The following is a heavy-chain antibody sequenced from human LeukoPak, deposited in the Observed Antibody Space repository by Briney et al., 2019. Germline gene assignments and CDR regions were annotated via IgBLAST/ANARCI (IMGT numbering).Heavy chain of an antibody. CDR3: ARHQSWSGYYPRPLDY. CDR2: INHSGST. J-gene: IGHJ4*02. D-gene: IGHD3-3*01. CDR1: GGSISSSSYY. Sequence: SETLSLTCTVSGGSISSSSYYWGWIRQPPGKGLEWIGEINHSGSTNYNPSLKSRITISVDTSKIQFSLRLSSVTAADTAVYYCARHQSWSGYYPRPLDYWGQGTLVTVSA. V-gene: IGHV4-39*01.